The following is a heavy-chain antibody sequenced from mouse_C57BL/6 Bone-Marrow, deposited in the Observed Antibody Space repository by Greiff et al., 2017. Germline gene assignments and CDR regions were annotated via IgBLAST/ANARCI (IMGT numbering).Heavy chain of an antibody. CDR1: GYTFTSYW. CDR3: ARDGSSYNYAMDY. D-gene: IGHD1-1*01. Sequence: VQLQQPGAELVMPGASVKLSCKASGYTFTSYWMHWVKQRPGQGLEWIGEIDPSDSYTNYHQKFKGKSTLTVDKSSSTAYMQLSSRTSEDAAVYYCARDGSSYNYAMDYWGQGTSVTVSS. J-gene: IGHJ4*01. CDR2: IDPSDSYT. V-gene: IGHV1-69*01.